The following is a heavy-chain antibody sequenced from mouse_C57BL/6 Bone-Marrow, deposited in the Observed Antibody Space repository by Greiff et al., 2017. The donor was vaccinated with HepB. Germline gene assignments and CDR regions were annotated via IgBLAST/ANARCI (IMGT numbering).Heavy chain of an antibody. Sequence: EVKLVESEGGLVQPGSSMKLSCTASGFTFSDYYMAWVRQVPEKGLEWVANINYDGSSTYYLDSLKSRFIISRDNAKNILYLQMSSVKSEDTATYYCARDSSYWYFDVWGTGTTVTVSS. J-gene: IGHJ1*03. CDR1: GFTFSDYY. CDR2: INYDGSST. D-gene: IGHD1-1*01. CDR3: ARDSSYWYFDV. V-gene: IGHV5-16*01.